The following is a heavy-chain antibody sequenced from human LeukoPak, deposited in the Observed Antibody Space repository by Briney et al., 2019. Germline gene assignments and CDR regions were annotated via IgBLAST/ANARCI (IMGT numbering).Heavy chain of an antibody. D-gene: IGHD6-13*01. CDR3: ARHEQQLRNAFDI. CDR2: LYSGGNT. Sequence: GGSLRLSCAVSGFSFSTSNMNWVRQAPGKGLEWVSSLYSGGNTYYAESVRGRFTVSRDKTKNTLYLQMNSLRAEDTAVYYCARHEQQLRNAFDIWGQGTMVTVSS. V-gene: IGHV3-66*04. J-gene: IGHJ3*02. CDR1: GFSFSTSN.